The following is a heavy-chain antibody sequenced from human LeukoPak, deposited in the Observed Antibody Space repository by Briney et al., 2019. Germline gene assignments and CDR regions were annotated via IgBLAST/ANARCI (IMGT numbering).Heavy chain of an antibody. Sequence: SETLSLTCAVYGGSFSGYYWSWIRQTPGKGLEWIGEINHSGSTKYNPSLKSRVTISVDTSKNQFSLKLSSVTAADTAVYYCARDGTYSSSWYWATYYYYYMDVWGKGTTVTVSS. CDR1: GGSFSGYY. J-gene: IGHJ6*03. CDR2: INHSGST. V-gene: IGHV4-34*01. CDR3: ARDGTYSSSWYWATYYYYYMDV. D-gene: IGHD6-13*01.